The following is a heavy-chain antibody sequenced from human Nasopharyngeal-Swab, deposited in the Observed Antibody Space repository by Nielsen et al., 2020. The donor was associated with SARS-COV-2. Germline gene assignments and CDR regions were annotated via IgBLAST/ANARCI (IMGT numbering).Heavy chain of an antibody. CDR2: INPNSGGT. V-gene: IGHV1-18*01. Sequence: WVGQAPGQGLEWMGRINPNSGGTNYAQKLQGRVTMTTDTSTSTAYMELRSLRSDDTAVYYCAREGGRGYCSSTSCHAWFDPWGQGTLVTRLL. D-gene: IGHD2-2*01. J-gene: IGHJ5*02. CDR3: AREGGRGYCSSTSCHAWFDP.